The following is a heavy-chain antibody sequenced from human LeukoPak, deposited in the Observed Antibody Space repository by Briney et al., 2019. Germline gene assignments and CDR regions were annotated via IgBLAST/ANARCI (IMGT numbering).Heavy chain of an antibody. V-gene: IGHV5-51*01. CDR1: GYSFTSYW. CDR3: ARHYYYGSSGYSFDY. D-gene: IGHD3-22*01. Sequence: GESLKISSKGSGYSFTSYWIGWVRQTPGKGLESLEIIYPGYSDTRYSPSCQGQVTISADKSIRTAYLQWGILKASDTAMYYCARHYYYGSSGYSFDYWGQGTLVTVSS. CDR2: IYPGYSDT. J-gene: IGHJ4*02.